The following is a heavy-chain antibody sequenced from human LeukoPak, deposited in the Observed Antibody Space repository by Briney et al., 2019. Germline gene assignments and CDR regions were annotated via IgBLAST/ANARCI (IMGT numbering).Heavy chain of an antibody. D-gene: IGHD2-15*01. CDR2: ISGSGGST. CDR1: GFTFSSYN. CDR3: ARDYSNKFDS. Sequence: GGSLRLSCAASGFTFSSYNMNWVRQAPGKGLEWVSTISGSGGSTYYADSVKGRFTISRDNSKNTLYLQMNSLTPDDTSVYFCARDYSNKFDSWGQGTMFTVSS. J-gene: IGHJ4*02. V-gene: IGHV3-23*01.